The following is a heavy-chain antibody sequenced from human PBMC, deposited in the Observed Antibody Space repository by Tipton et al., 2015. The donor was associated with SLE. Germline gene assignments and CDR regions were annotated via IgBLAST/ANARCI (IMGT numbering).Heavy chain of an antibody. Sequence: LRLSCAVYGGSFSGYYWSWIRQPPGKGLEWIGEINHSGSTNYNPSLKSRVTISVDTSQNQFSLKLNSVTAADTAVYYCARHGDILTGYLHFDYWGQGTLVTVSS. D-gene: IGHD3-9*01. V-gene: IGHV4-34*01. J-gene: IGHJ4*02. CDR3: ARHGDILTGYLHFDY. CDR1: GGSFSGYY. CDR2: INHSGST.